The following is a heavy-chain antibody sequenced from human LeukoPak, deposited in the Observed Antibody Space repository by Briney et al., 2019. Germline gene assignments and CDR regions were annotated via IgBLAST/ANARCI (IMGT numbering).Heavy chain of an antibody. CDR2: ISSSSSYI. CDR3: ARGRGLPGPLDY. Sequence: GGSLRLSCAASGFTFSSYSMNWVRQAPGKGLEWVSSISSSSSYIYYADSVKGRFTISRDNAKNSLYLQMNSLRVEDTAVYYCARGRGLPGPLDYWGQGTLVTVSS. CDR1: GFTFSSYS. V-gene: IGHV3-21*01. J-gene: IGHJ4*02. D-gene: IGHD3-10*01.